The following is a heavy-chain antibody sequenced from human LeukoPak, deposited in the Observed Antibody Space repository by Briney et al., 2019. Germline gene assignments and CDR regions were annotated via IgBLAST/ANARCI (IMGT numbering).Heavy chain of an antibody. Sequence: GGSLRLSCAASGFTFSSYSMNWVRQAPGKGLEWVSSISSSSSYIYYADSVKGRFTISRDNAKNSLYLQMNSLRAEDTAVYYCARDGWGITGTMIWGQGTLVTVSS. V-gene: IGHV3-21*01. D-gene: IGHD1-7*01. CDR2: ISSSSSYI. CDR3: ARDGWGITGTMI. J-gene: IGHJ4*02. CDR1: GFTFSSYS.